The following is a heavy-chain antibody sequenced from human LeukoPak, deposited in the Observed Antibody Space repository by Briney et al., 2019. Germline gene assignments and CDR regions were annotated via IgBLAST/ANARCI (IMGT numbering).Heavy chain of an antibody. CDR1: GGSISSYY. J-gene: IGHJ2*01. D-gene: IGHD2-21*02. CDR3: ARAPWSDCGGDCYLPYWYFDL. Sequence: SETLSLTCTVSGGSISSYYWSWIRQPPGKGLGWIGYIYYSGSTNYNPSLKSRVTISVDTSKNQFSLKLSSVTAADTAVYYCARAPWSDCGGDCYLPYWYFDLWGRGTLVTVSS. CDR2: IYYSGST. V-gene: IGHV4-59*01.